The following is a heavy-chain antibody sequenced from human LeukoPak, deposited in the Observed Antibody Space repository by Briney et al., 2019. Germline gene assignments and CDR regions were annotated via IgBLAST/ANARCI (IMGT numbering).Heavy chain of an antibody. CDR1: GFTFSSYA. J-gene: IGHJ4*02. CDR3: AKDHQGYGDYIDY. V-gene: IGHV3-30*04. Sequence: GGSLRLSCAASGFTFSSYAMHWVRQAPGKGLEWVAVISYDGSNKYYADSVKGRFTISRDNSKNTLYLQMNSLRAEDTAVYYCAKDHQGYGDYIDYWGQGTLVTVSS. D-gene: IGHD4-17*01. CDR2: ISYDGSNK.